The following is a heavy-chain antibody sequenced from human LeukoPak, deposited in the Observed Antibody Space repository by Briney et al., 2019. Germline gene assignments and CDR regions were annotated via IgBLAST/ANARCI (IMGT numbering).Heavy chain of an antibody. CDR1: GGSFSGYY. V-gene: IGHV4-34*01. D-gene: IGHD3-10*01. CDR2: INHSGST. CDR3: ARDKVITMVRGAPTEYYFDS. Sequence: SETLSLTCAVYGGSFSGYYWSWIRQPPGKGLEWIGEINHSGSTNYNPSLKSRVTISVDTSKNQFSLKLSSVTAADTAVYYCARDKVITMVRGAPTEYYFDSWGQGTLVTVSS. J-gene: IGHJ4*02.